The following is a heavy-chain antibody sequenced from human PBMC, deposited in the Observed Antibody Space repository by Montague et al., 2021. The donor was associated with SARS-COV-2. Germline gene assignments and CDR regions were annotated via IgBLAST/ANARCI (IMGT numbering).Heavy chain of an antibody. V-gene: IGHV3-30-3*01. D-gene: IGHD3-16*02. J-gene: IGHJ4*02. CDR1: GFTFSSYA. CDR2: ISYDGNNK. CDR3: AKDLYDYVWGSYRSTGACNDY. Sequence: SLRLSCAASGFTFSSYAMHWVRQAPGKGLEWVAVISYDGNNKYYADSVKGRFTISRDNSKSTLYLQMNSLRAEDTAVYYCAKDLYDYVWGSYRSTGACNDYWGQGTLVTVSS.